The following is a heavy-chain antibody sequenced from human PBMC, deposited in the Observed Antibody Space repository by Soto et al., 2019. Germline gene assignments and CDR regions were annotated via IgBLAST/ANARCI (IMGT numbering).Heavy chain of an antibody. D-gene: IGHD2-2*01. CDR2: ISAYNGNT. CDR1: GYTFTSYG. V-gene: IGHV1-18*01. Sequence: ASVKVSCKASGYTFTSYGMSWVRQAPGQGLEWMGWISAYNGNTNYAQKLQGRVTMTTDTSTSTAYMELRSLRSDDTAVYYCAVGVVPGASPNWFDSWGQGTLVTVSS. J-gene: IGHJ5*01. CDR3: AVGVVPGASPNWFDS.